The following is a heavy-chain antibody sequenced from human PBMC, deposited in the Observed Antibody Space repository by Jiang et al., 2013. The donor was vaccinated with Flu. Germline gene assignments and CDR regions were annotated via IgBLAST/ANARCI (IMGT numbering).Heavy chain of an antibody. CDR3: ARDARITMVRGVMLDAFDI. Sequence: CKASGYTFTGYYMHWVRQAPGQGLEWMGWINPNSGGTNYAQKFQGRVTMTRDTSISTAYMELSRLRSDDTAVYYCARDARITMVRGVMLDAFDIWGQGTMVTVSS. V-gene: IGHV1-2*02. CDR2: INPNSGGT. J-gene: IGHJ3*02. CDR1: GYTFTGYY. D-gene: IGHD3-10*01.